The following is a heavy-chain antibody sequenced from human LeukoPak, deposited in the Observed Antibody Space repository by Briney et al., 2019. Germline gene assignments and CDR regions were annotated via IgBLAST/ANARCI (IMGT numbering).Heavy chain of an antibody. V-gene: IGHV4-59*01. CDR1: GGSISSYY. CDR3: ARVHSSSWTNDAFDI. J-gene: IGHJ3*02. Sequence: SETLSLTCTVSGGSISSYYWSWIRQPPGMGLEWIGYIYYSGSTNYNPSLKSRVTISVDTSKNQFSLKLSSVTAADTAVYYCARVHSSSWTNDAFDIWGQGTMVTVSS. D-gene: IGHD6-13*01. CDR2: IYYSGST.